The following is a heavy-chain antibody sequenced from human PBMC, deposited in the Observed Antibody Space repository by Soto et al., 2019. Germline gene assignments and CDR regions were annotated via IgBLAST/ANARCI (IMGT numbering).Heavy chain of an antibody. V-gene: IGHV1-58*01. CDR2: ISVGSGNT. Sequence: YGMVPCDASGFTFTSSAVQWVRQARGQGLEWIGWISVGSGNTNYAQKFQERVTITRDMSTSTAYMELSSLRSEDTAVYYCAAPTRSYYYDSSPHLGDAFDIWGQGTMVTVSS. CDR3: AAPTRSYYYDSSPHLGDAFDI. D-gene: IGHD3-22*01. CDR1: GFTFTSSA. J-gene: IGHJ3*02.